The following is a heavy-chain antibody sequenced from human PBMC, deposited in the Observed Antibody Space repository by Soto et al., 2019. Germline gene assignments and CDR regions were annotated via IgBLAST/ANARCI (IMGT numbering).Heavy chain of an antibody. J-gene: IGHJ6*02. CDR3: ARDREIVVVPAAHNQTYYGMDV. Sequence: SVKVSCKASGGTFSSYTISWVRQAPGQGLEWMGRIIPILGIANYAQKFQGRVTITADKSTSTAYMELSSLRSEDTAVYYCARDREIVVVPAAHNQTYYGMDVWGQGTTVTVSS. CDR2: IIPILGIA. D-gene: IGHD2-2*01. CDR1: GGTFSSYT. V-gene: IGHV1-69*04.